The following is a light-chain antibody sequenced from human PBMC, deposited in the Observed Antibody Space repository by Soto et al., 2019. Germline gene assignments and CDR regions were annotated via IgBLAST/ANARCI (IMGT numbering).Light chain of an antibody. J-gene: IGKJ4*01. CDR1: QGVSRK. V-gene: IGKV3-15*01. CDR3: QQYHTWPII. Sequence: DIVMTQSPATLSVAPGERVTFSCRASQGVSRKLAWYQHKPGQAPRLLISGASTGATGIPARFSGSGSGTEFTLTISSLQSEDCAIYYCQQYHTWPIIFGGGTKVAIK. CDR2: GAS.